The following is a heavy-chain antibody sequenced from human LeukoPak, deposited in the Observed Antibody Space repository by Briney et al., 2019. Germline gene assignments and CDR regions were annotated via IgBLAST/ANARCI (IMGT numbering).Heavy chain of an antibody. CDR3: ARSDYYDSRRGAFDI. V-gene: IGHV3-33*01. CDR2: IWYDGSNK. J-gene: IGHJ3*02. Sequence: GGSLGLSCAASGFTFSSYGMHWVRQAPGKGLEWVAVIWYDGSNKYYADSVKGRFTISRDNSKNTLYLQMNSLRAEDTAVYYCARSDYYDSRRGAFDIWGQGTMVTVSS. D-gene: IGHD3-22*01. CDR1: GFTFSSYG.